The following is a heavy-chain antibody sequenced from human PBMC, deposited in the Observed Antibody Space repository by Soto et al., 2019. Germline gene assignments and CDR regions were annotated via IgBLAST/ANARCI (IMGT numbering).Heavy chain of an antibody. J-gene: IGHJ4*02. CDR3: ARDPTALEIVDDY. CDR1: GGTFSSYT. D-gene: IGHD3-22*01. V-gene: IGHV1-69*08. Sequence: QVQLVQSGAEVKKPGSSVKVSYNASGGTFSSYTISWVRQAPGQGLEWMGRIIPILGIANYAQKFQGRVTITADKYTSTVYMALSSLRSEDTAVYYCARDPTALEIVDDYWGQGTLVTVSS. CDR2: IIPILGIA.